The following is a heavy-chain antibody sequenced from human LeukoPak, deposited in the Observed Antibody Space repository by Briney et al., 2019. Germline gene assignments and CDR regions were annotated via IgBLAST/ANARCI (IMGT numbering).Heavy chain of an antibody. CDR3: AKASWVSSTDAVR. Sequence: GGSLRLSCAASGLSFSSFAMSWVRQGPARGLEWVSSIRGNGDTFYADSVKGRFTLSSDSSRNTVYFQLNNLRVEDTAIYYCAKASWVSSTDAVRWGQGTLVTVSS. D-gene: IGHD3-16*01. CDR2: IRGNGDT. J-gene: IGHJ4*02. CDR1: GLSFSSFA. V-gene: IGHV3-23*01.